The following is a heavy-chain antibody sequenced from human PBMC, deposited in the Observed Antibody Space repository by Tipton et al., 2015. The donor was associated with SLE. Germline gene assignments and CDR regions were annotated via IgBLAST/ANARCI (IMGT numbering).Heavy chain of an antibody. CDR2: INPNSGGT. D-gene: IGHD3-16*01. CDR1: GYTFTGYY. Sequence: QLVQSGAEVKKPGASVKVSCKASGYTFTGYYMHWVRQAPGQGLEWMGWINPNSGGTNYAQKFQGRVTMTRDTSISTAYMGLSRLSPGDRAVYYCARGLGAAAGRFGPWGQGTLVTVSS. CDR3: ARGLGAAAGRFGP. V-gene: IGHV1-2*02. J-gene: IGHJ5*02.